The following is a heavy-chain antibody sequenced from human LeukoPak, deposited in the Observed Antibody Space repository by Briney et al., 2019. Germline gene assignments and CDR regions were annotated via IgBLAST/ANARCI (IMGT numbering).Heavy chain of an antibody. CDR3: ARNFRNSGYDWFDY. Sequence: PSETLSLTCTVSGGSISGYYWTWIRQSAGKGLQWIGRMYTSGSPTYNSSLKSRVTMSVDTSKNQFSVRLGSVTAADTAVYFCARNFRNSGYDWFDYWGQGTLVTVSS. CDR1: GGSISGYY. V-gene: IGHV4-4*07. CDR2: MYTSGSP. D-gene: IGHD5-12*01. J-gene: IGHJ4*02.